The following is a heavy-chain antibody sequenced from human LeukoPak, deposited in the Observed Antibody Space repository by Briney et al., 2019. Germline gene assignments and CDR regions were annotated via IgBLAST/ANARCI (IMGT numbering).Heavy chain of an antibody. CDR1: GFTFSSYA. CDR3: ANIGTYYYDSSGYR. D-gene: IGHD3-22*01. Sequence: GGSLRLSCAASGFTFSSYAMSWVRQAPGKGLEWVSAISGSGGSTYYADSVKGRFTISRDNSKNTLYLQMNSLRAEDTAVYYCANIGTYYYDSSGYRWGQGILVTVSS. CDR2: ISGSGGST. V-gene: IGHV3-23*01. J-gene: IGHJ4*02.